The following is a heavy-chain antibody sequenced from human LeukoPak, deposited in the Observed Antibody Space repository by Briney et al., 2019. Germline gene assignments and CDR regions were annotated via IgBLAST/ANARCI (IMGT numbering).Heavy chain of an antibody. J-gene: IGHJ4*02. CDR2: ISYDGSNK. CDR3: ARDRGAGYSGYDSGAPSY. Sequence: QAGGSLRLSCAASGFTFSSYAMHWVRQAPGKGLEWVAVISYDGSNKYYADSVKGRFTISRDNSKNTLYLQMNSLRAEDTAVYYCARDRGAGYSGYDSGAPSYWGQGTLVTVSS. D-gene: IGHD5-12*01. CDR1: GFTFSSYA. V-gene: IGHV3-30*04.